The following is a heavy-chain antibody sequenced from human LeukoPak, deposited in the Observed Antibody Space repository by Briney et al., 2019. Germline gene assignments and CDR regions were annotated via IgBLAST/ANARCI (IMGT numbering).Heavy chain of an antibody. CDR1: GFTFGTYA. CDR2: ISGSGGST. J-gene: IGHJ5*02. Sequence: GGSLRLSCAASGFTFGTYAMSWVRQAPGKGLEWISAISGSGGSTYYADSVKGRFTISRDNSKNTLYLQMNSLRAEDTAVYYCAKIPYSSGWVQNWFDPWGQGTLVAVSS. D-gene: IGHD6-19*01. V-gene: IGHV3-23*01. CDR3: AKIPYSSGWVQNWFDP.